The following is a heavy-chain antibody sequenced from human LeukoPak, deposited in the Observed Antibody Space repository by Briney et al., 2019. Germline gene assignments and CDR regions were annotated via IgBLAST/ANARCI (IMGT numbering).Heavy chain of an antibody. D-gene: IGHD7-27*01. CDR2: MSPNSGDT. CDR3: ARGPPNWGYDY. Sequence: ASVTVSFKASGYTFTSYDFNWVRQATGQRPEWMGWMSPNSGDTGYAQKFQDRVTMTRNTSISTAYMELSSLRSDDTAVYYCARGPPNWGYDYWGPGTLVTVSS. CDR1: GYTFTSYD. V-gene: IGHV1-8*01. J-gene: IGHJ4*02.